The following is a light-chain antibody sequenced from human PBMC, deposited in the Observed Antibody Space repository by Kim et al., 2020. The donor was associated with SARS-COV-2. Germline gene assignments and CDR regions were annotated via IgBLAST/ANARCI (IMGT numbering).Light chain of an antibody. CDR2: DAS. CDR1: QSISSW. CDR3: QQYNSYSVT. Sequence: GDRVTITCRASQSISSWLAWYQQKPGKAPKLLIYDASSLESGFPSRFSGSGSGTEFTLTISSLQPDDFATYYCQQYNSYSVTFGQGTKVDI. V-gene: IGKV1-5*01. J-gene: IGKJ1*01.